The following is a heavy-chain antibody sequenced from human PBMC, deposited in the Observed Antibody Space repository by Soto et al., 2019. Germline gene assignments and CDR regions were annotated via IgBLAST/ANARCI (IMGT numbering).Heavy chain of an antibody. CDR1: GYSFTTSW. CDR2: IYPSNSDI. V-gene: IGHV5-51*01. CDR3: ARHDRQTTSSD. J-gene: IGHJ4*02. Sequence: GESLKISCKGSGYSFTTSWIGWVRQMPGKGLEWIGIIYPSNSDIRYSPSFRGQVTISADKSISTAYLQWSSLKASDIAVYYCARHDRQTTSSDWGQGALVTVSS. D-gene: IGHD4-17*01.